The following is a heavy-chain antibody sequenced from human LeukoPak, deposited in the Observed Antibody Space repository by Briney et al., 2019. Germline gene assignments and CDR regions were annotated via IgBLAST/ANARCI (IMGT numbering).Heavy chain of an antibody. CDR3: ARDRAAVPWFGEFPYYYYGMDV. J-gene: IGHJ6*02. CDR1: GGSISSYY. Sequence: SETLSLTCTVSGGSISSYYWSWIRQPPGKGLEWIGYIYYSGSTNYNPSLKSRVTISADTSKKQFSLKLSSVTAADTAVYYCARDRAAVPWFGEFPYYYYGMDVWGQGTTVTVSS. V-gene: IGHV4-59*01. CDR2: IYYSGST. D-gene: IGHD3-10*01.